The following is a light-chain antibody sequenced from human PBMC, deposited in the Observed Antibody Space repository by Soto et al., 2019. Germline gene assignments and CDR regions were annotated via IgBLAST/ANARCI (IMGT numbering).Light chain of an antibody. J-gene: IGKJ2*02. CDR1: QNINTY. CDR3: QQSYSTPRT. Sequence: DIQMTQSPSSLSASVRDRVTITCRASQNINTYLNWYQQKPGKAPKLLIYAASSLQSGVPSRFSGSGSGTDFTLTISSLQPEDFATYYCQQSYSTPRTFGQGTKLEIK. CDR2: AAS. V-gene: IGKV1-39*01.